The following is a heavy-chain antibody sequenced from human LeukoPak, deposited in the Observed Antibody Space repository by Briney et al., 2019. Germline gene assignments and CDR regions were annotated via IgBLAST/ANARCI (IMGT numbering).Heavy chain of an antibody. Sequence: GESLRLSCAASGFSVSSNYMSWVRQAPGKGLEWVAVISYDGSNKYYADSVKGRFTISRDNSKNTLYLQMNSLRAEDTAVYYCAMDIVVVVTATPENYFDYWGQGTLVTVSS. CDR3: AMDIVVVVTATPENYFDY. D-gene: IGHD2-15*01. V-gene: IGHV3-30-3*01. CDR1: GFSVSSNY. J-gene: IGHJ4*02. CDR2: ISYDGSNK.